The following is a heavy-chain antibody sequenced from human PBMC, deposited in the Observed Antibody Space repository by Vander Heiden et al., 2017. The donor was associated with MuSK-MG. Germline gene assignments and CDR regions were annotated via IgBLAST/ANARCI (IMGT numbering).Heavy chain of an antibody. CDR1: VVTFDDYP. CDR3: TRDGEGGTRDY. Sequence: EVQPVEAGGGWVAPGRSLRLSCTVSVVTFDDYPMGWVRQAAGKGLEWLGFSRSKAYGGTTDYAASVKGRFTISRDDSKSIAYLQMDSLKTEDTAMYFCTRDGEGGTRDYWGQGTLVTVSS. CDR2: SRSKAYGGTT. D-gene: IGHD1-26*01. J-gene: IGHJ4*02. V-gene: IGHV3-49*04.